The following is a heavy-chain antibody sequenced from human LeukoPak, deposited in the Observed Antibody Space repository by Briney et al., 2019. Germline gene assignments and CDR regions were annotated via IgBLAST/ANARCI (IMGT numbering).Heavy chain of an antibody. J-gene: IGHJ6*03. V-gene: IGHV1-8*01. CDR3: ARAGGTNGVDDYMDV. CDR1: GYTFTSYD. CDR2: MNPNSGNT. Sequence: ASVKVSCKASGYTFTSYDINWVRQATGQGLEWMGWMNPNSGNTGYAQKFQGRVTMTRNTSISTAYMELSSLRSEDTAVYYCARAGGTNGVDDYMDVWSKGTTVTVSS. D-gene: IGHD2-8*01.